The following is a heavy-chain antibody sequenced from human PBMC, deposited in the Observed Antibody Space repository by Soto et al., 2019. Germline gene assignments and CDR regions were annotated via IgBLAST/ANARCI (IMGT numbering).Heavy chain of an antibody. CDR1: GFTFSSYP. V-gene: IGHV3-30-3*01. D-gene: IGHD3-22*01. Sequence: QVQLVESGGGVVQPGRSLRLSCAVSGFTFSSYPMHWVRQAPGKGLEWVAVISYDGSNKYYADSVKGRFTISRDNSRNTLYLQMNSLRAEDTAVYFCARDLDYYDSNGGGMDVWGQGTTVTVSS. CDR2: ISYDGSNK. J-gene: IGHJ6*02. CDR3: ARDLDYYDSNGGGMDV.